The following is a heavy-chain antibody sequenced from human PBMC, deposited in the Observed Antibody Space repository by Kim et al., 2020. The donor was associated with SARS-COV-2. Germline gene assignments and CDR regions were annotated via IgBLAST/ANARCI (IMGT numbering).Heavy chain of an antibody. CDR2: IYYSGST. D-gene: IGHD6-6*01. Sequence: SETLSLTCTVSGGSISSSSYYWGWIRQPPGKGLEWIGSIYYSGSTYYNPSLKSRVTISVDTSKNQFSLKLSSVTAADTAVYYCARRSDSSPPDYWGQGT. CDR1: GGSISSSSYY. V-gene: IGHV4-39*01. CDR3: ARRSDSSPPDY. J-gene: IGHJ4*02.